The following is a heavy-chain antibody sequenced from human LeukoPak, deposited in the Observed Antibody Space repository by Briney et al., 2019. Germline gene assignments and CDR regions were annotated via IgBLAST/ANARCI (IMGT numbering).Heavy chain of an antibody. CDR3: AKTNPYGPFDY. Sequence: SETLSLTCTVSGDSISSYYWSWLRQPPGKGLEWIGYIYYSGSTNYNPSLKSRVTISVDTSKNQFSLKLSSVTAADTAVYYCAKTNPYGPFDYWGQGTLVTVSS. J-gene: IGHJ4*02. V-gene: IGHV4-59*01. CDR2: IYYSGST. CDR1: GDSISSYY. D-gene: IGHD4-17*01.